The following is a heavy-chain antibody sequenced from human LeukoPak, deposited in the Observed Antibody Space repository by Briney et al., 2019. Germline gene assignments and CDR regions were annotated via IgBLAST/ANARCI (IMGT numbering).Heavy chain of an antibody. CDR1: GFIFSHYG. Sequence: GGSLRLSCAASGFIFSHYGMHRVRQAPGKGLEWVAVIQNDASTENFADSVKGRFTISRDNSKNTVFLQMNSLRVEDTAVYYCARELSQIVWGGLDYGGQGTLVSVSS. J-gene: IGHJ4*02. V-gene: IGHV3-33*05. CDR3: ARELSQIVWGGLDY. D-gene: IGHD2-21*01. CDR2: IQNDASTE.